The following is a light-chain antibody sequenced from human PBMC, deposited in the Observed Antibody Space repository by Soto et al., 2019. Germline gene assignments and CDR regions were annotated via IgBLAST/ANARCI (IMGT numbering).Light chain of an antibody. V-gene: IGKV3-11*01. CDR1: QNVRAF. CDR2: AAS. Sequence: EVVLTQSPATLSLSPGERATLSCRASQNVRAFLDWYQQKPGQAPRLLIYAASNRATGIPDRFSGSGSGTHFPLTISSLEPEDFAVYYCQQQSHWPPWTFGQGTRVKIQ. J-gene: IGKJ1*01. CDR3: QQQSHWPPWT.